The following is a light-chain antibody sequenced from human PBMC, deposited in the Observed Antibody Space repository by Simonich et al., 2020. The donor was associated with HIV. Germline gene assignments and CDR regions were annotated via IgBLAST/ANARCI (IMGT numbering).Light chain of an antibody. CDR1: QSVSSSY. V-gene: IGKV3-20*01. J-gene: IGKJ2*01. CDR3: QQYGSSPPYT. CDR2: GAS. Sequence: EIVMTQSPATLSVSPGERATLSCRASQSVSSSYLAWYQQKSGKAPRLLIYGASNRATGIPDRFSGSGSGTDFTLTISRLEPEDFAVYYCQQYGSSPPYTFGQGTKLEIK.